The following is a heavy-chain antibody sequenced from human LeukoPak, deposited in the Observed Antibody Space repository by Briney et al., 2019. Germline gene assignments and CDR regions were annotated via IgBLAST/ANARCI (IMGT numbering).Heavy chain of an antibody. Sequence: SETLSLTCTVSGGSISSGGYYWSWIRQHPGKGLEWIGYIYYSGSTYYNPSLKSRVTISVDTSKNQFPLKLSSVTAADTAVYYCARVGVTIAALVWGQGTMVTVSS. CDR3: ARVGVTIAALV. CDR1: GGSISSGGYY. D-gene: IGHD6-13*01. CDR2: IYYSGST. V-gene: IGHV4-31*03. J-gene: IGHJ3*01.